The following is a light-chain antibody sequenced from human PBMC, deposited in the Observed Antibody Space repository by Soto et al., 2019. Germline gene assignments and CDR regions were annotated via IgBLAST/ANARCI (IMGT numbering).Light chain of an antibody. CDR1: QGISND. CDR3: QHYKSYPEA. V-gene: IGKV1-5*03. Sequence: DVQMTQSPPSLSASVGDRVTITCRASQGISNDFAWYQQKQGKAPKXLIYKASTLKSGVPSRFSGSGSGTELTINISSLEPDDVETYYCQHYKSYPEAFGQGTKVDIK. J-gene: IGKJ1*01. CDR2: KAS.